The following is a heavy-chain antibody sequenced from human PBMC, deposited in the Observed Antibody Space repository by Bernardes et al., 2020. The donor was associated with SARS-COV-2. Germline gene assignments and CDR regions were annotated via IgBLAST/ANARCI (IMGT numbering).Heavy chain of an antibody. CDR2: INSDGRTT. CDR1: GFTFSSYL. J-gene: IGHJ4*02. V-gene: IGHV3-74*01. CDR3: VRGPSDGHGRFEY. Sequence: GGSLRLSCSAPGFTFSSYLMHWVSQGPGKGPVWVSRINSDGRTTTYADSVKGRFTISRDNAKNTLYLQMNSLRAEDTAVYYCVRGPSDGHGRFEYWGQGALVTVSS.